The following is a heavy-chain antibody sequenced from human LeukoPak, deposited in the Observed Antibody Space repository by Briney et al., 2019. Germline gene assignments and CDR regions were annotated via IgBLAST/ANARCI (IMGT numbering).Heavy chain of an antibody. Sequence: ASVEVSCKASFYTFTTYGISWVRQAPGQGLEWMAWISAYNGNTNYAQNLQGRVTMTTDTSTSTAYMELRSLRSDDTAVYYCARGRGIYMTTTTYYFDYWGQGTLVTVSS. V-gene: IGHV1-18*01. CDR2: ISAYNGNT. D-gene: IGHD4-11*01. CDR1: FYTFTTYG. CDR3: ARGRGIYMTTTTYYFDY. J-gene: IGHJ4*02.